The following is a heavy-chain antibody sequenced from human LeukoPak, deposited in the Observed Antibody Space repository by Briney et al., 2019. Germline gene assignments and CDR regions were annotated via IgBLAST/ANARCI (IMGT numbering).Heavy chain of an antibody. CDR1: GLTVSSNY. J-gene: IGHJ6*02. CDR3: AKVQIAAAADYYYYYGMDV. CDR2: IYSDGSA. V-gene: IGHV3-53*01. D-gene: IGHD6-13*01. Sequence: GGSLRLSCAASGLTVSSNYMSWVRQAPGKGLEWVSVIYSDGSAYYADSVKGRFTISRDNSKNTLYLQITNLRAEDTAVYYCAKVQIAAAADYYYYYGMDVWGQGTTVTVSS.